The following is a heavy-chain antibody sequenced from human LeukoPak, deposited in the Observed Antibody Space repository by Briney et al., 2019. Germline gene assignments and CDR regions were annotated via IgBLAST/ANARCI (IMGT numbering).Heavy chain of an antibody. CDR1: GDSVSSYY. V-gene: IGHV4-59*08. CDR2: IHYSGST. Sequence: SETLSLTCTVSGDSVSSYYWSWIRQPPGKGLEWIGYIHYSGSTNYNPSLKSRVTISGDTSKNQFSLKLSSVTAADTAVYYCARQGGYGDPFDYWGQGTLVTVSS. J-gene: IGHJ4*02. CDR3: ARQGGYGDPFDY. D-gene: IGHD4-17*01.